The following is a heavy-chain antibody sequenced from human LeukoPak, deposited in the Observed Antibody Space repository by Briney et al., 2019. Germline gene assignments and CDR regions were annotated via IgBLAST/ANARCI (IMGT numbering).Heavy chain of an antibody. V-gene: IGHV3-7*01. Sequence: GGSLRLSCAASGFTFSSYAMHWVRQAPGKGLEWVANIKQDGSEKYYVDSVKGRFTISRDNAKNSLYLQMNSLRAEDTAVYYCARDEQTYYYDSSGYYLGDYFDYWGQGTLVTVSS. CDR2: IKQDGSEK. CDR3: ARDEQTYYYDSSGYYLGDYFDY. CDR1: GFTFSSYA. J-gene: IGHJ4*02. D-gene: IGHD3-22*01.